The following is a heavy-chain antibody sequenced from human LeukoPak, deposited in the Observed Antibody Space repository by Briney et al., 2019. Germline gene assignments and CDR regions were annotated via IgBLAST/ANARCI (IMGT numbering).Heavy chain of an antibody. CDR3: ARDPNIAAAGVFDY. J-gene: IGHJ4*02. Sequence: PSETLSLTCTVSGGSISSGSYYWNWIRQPAGKGLEWIGRIYTSGSTNYNPSLKSRVTISVDTSKNQFSLKLSSVTAADTAVYYCARDPNIAAAGVFDYWGQGTLVTVSS. D-gene: IGHD6-13*01. CDR2: IYTSGST. V-gene: IGHV4-61*02. CDR1: GGSISSGSYY.